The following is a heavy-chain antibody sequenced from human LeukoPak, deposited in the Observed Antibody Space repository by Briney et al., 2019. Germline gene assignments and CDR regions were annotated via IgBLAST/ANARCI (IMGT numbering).Heavy chain of an antibody. CDR2: INQSGST. D-gene: IGHD3-22*01. CDR1: GGSFSGYY. J-gene: IGHJ4*02. CDR3: ARRRYDASGYYPSRGRYFDY. V-gene: IGHV4-34*01. Sequence: ASETLSLTCAVYGGSFSGYYWSWIRQPPGKGLEWIGEINQSGSTNYNPSLKSRVTISVDTSKNEFSLKLSSVTAADTAVYYCARRRYDASGYYPSRGRYFDYWGQGTLVTVSS.